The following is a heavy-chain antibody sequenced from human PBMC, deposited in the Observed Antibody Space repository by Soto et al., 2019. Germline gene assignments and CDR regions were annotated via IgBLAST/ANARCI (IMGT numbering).Heavy chain of an antibody. Sequence: LSLTCTVSGGSISSGDYYWSWIRQPPGKGLEWIEYIYYSGSTYYNPSLKSRVTISVDTPKNQFSLKLSSVTAADTAVYYCATRRDGYKHFDYWGQGTLVTVSS. D-gene: IGHD5-12*01. V-gene: IGHV4-30-4*01. CDR1: GGSISSGDYY. CDR3: ATRRDGYKHFDY. CDR2: IYYSGST. J-gene: IGHJ4*02.